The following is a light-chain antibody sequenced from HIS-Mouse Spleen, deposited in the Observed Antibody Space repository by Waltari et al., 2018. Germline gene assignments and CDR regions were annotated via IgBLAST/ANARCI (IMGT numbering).Light chain of an antibody. CDR2: EDR. Sequence: SYELTQPPSVSVSPGQTARITCSGDALPKKYAYWYQQKSGQAPVLVIYEDRERPSGIPESFSGSSSGTMATLTISGAQVEDEADYYCYSTDSSGNHRVFGGGTKLTVL. V-gene: IGLV3-10*01. CDR3: YSTDSSGNHRV. J-gene: IGLJ2*01. CDR1: ALPKKY.